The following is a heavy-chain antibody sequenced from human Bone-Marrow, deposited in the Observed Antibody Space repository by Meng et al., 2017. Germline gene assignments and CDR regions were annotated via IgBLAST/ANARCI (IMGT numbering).Heavy chain of an antibody. Sequence: ASVKVSCKASGYTFTSYYMHWVRQAPGQGLEWMGIINPSGGSTSYAQKFHGRVTMTRDTSTSTVYMELSSLRSEDTAVYYCARDRLRKGYYDSSGPYYYYYYGMDVWGQGTTVTVSS. J-gene: IGHJ6*02. V-gene: IGHV1-46*01. D-gene: IGHD3-22*01. CDR3: ARDRLRKGYYDSSGPYYYYYYGMDV. CDR1: GYTFTSYY. CDR2: INPSGGST.